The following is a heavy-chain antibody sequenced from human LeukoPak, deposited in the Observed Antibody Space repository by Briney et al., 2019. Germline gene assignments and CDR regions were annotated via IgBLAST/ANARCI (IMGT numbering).Heavy chain of an antibody. J-gene: IGHJ4*02. CDR3: ARGRLTRKPVAATLYYFDY. CDR2: INPNSGGT. Sequence: ASVNVSCTASGYTFTGYYMHWVRQAPGQGLEWMGRINPNSGGTNYAQKFQGRVTMTRDTSISTAYMELSRLRSDDTAVYYCARGRLTRKPVAATLYYFDYWGQGTLVTVSS. D-gene: IGHD6-19*01. CDR1: GYTFTGYY. V-gene: IGHV1-2*06.